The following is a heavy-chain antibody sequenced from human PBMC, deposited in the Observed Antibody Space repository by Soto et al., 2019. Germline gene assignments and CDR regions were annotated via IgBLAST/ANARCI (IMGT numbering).Heavy chain of an antibody. V-gene: IGHV1-69*06. CDR2: IIPIFGTA. CDR1: GGTFSSYA. J-gene: IGHJ4*02. CDR3: ATVSAGYYFDY. Sequence: SVKVSCKASGGTFSSYAISWVRQAPGQGLEWMGGIIPIFGTANYAQKFQGRVTITADKSTSTAYMELSSLRSEDAAVYYCATVSAGYYFDYWGQGTLVTVSS. D-gene: IGHD3-10*01.